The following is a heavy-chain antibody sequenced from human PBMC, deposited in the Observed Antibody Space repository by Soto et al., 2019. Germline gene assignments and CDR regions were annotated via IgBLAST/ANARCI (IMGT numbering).Heavy chain of an antibody. J-gene: IGHJ6*02. V-gene: IGHV1-69*01. D-gene: IGHD1-26*01. CDR2: IIPFFGTS. CDR1: GGTFSSYP. CDR3: ARVGHITNYGMAV. Sequence: QMQLVQCGAEVKKPGSSVKVSCGASGGTFSSYPINWVRQAPGQGLEWMGGIIPFFGTSNYAQKFQGRVTITADESTSTAYMELRSLRSEDTAVYYCARVGHITNYGMAVWGQGTTVTVSS.